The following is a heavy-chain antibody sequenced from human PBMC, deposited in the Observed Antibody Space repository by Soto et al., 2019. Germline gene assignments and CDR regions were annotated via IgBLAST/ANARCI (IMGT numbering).Heavy chain of an antibody. D-gene: IGHD1-26*01. J-gene: IGHJ4*02. CDR1: GYTFTSYA. CDR2: INAGNGNT. V-gene: IGHV1-3*01. CDR3: ARDSYSGSYYVPFDY. Sequence: GASVQVSCKASGYTFTSYAMHWVRQAPGQRLEWMGWINAGNGNTKYSQKFQGRDTITRDTSASTAYMELSSLRSEDTAVYYCARDSYSGSYYVPFDYWGQGTLVTVS.